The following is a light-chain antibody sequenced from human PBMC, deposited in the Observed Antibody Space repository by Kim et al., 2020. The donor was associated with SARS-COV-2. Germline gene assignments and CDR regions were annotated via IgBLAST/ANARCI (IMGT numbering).Light chain of an antibody. CDR1: QSNVGSMF. V-gene: IGLV1-47*01. CDR2: SKG. CDR3: AAWDDSLNGVI. Sequence: QRFTIHYSGGQSNVGSMFVYWYQQFPEKARKILVYSKGQRPSGVPDRFSASKAGTSAFLAISGLRSEDEADYFCAAWDDSLNGVIIGGGTKLTVL. J-gene: IGLJ2*01.